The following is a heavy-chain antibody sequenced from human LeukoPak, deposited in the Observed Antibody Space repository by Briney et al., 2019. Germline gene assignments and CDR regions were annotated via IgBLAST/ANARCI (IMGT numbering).Heavy chain of an antibody. V-gene: IGHV4-39*01. J-gene: IGHJ5*02. Sequence: KTSETLSLTCTVSGGSISSSSYYWGWIRQPPGKGLEWIGSIYYSGSTYYNPSLKSRVTISVDTSNNQFSLKLHSVTAADTAVYYCARGFPSSSRWFDPWGQGTLVTVSS. CDR1: GGSISSSSYY. CDR3: ARGFPSSSRWFDP. CDR2: IYYSGST. D-gene: IGHD6-6*01.